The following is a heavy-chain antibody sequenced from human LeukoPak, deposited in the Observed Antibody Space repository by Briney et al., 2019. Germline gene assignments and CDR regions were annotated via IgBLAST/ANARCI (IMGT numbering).Heavy chain of an antibody. CDR3: ARGSYYYGSGSYYYFDY. CDR1: GGSISSGGYY. D-gene: IGHD3-10*01. Sequence: SETLSLTCTVSGGSISSGGYYWSWIRQHPGKGLEWIGYIYYSGSTYYNPSLKSRFTISVDTSKNQFSLKLSSVTAADTAVYYCARGSYYYGSGSYYYFDYWGQGTLVTVSS. J-gene: IGHJ4*02. V-gene: IGHV4-31*03. CDR2: IYYSGST.